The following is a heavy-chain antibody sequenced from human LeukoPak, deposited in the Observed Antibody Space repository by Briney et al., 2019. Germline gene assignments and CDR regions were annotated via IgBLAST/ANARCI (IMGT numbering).Heavy chain of an antibody. D-gene: IGHD5-18*01. J-gene: IGHJ3*02. CDR1: GFTFSSYG. CDR3: AKLWLNSRFYSYDAFDI. Sequence: PGGSLRLSCAASGFTFSSYGMHWVRQAPGKGLEWVAVISYDGSNKYYADSVKGRFTISRDNSKNTLYLQMNSLRAEDTAVYYCAKLWLNSRFYSYDAFDIWGQGTMVTVSS. V-gene: IGHV3-30*18. CDR2: ISYDGSNK.